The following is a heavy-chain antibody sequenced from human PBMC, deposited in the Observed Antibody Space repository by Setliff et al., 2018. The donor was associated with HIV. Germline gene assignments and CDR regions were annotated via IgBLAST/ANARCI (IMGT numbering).Heavy chain of an antibody. Sequence: GGSLRLSCAASGFTFSSYWMHWVRQAPGKGLVWVSRINSDGSSTSYADSVKVRFTISRDNAKNTLYLQMNSLRAEDTAVYYCASVAYSGYTYGYYADASDIWGQGTMVTVSS. CDR1: GFTFSSYW. CDR3: ASVAYSGYTYGYYADASDI. J-gene: IGHJ3*02. CDR2: INSDGSST. D-gene: IGHD5-18*01. V-gene: IGHV3-74*01.